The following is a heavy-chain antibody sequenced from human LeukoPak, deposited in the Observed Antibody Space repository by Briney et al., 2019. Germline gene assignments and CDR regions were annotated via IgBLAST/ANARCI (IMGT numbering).Heavy chain of an antibody. J-gene: IGHJ4*02. Sequence: PGGSLRLSCAASGFTFSSYLMSWVRQAPGKGLEWVATINQDGSEKYYVDSVKGRFTISRDNAKNSLYLQMNSLRAEDTAVYFCARAFRQSDYWGQGTLVTVSS. V-gene: IGHV3-7*04. CDR3: ARAFRQSDY. CDR2: INQDGSEK. CDR1: GFTFSSYL.